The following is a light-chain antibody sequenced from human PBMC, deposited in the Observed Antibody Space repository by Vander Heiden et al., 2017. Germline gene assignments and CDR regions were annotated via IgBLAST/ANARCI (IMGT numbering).Light chain of an antibody. Sequence: QSALTQPASASGPPGQSITISCVGSISDIGTYTYVSWYHLQPGTVPKLIIYDVSDRPSGVSSRFSGSKSGNTASLTISGLQAEDEAVYYCSSYTSTSTLLFGGGTQLTVL. CDR3: SSYTSTSTLL. V-gene: IGLV2-14*01. J-gene: IGLJ2*01. CDR2: DVS. CDR1: ISDIGTYTY.